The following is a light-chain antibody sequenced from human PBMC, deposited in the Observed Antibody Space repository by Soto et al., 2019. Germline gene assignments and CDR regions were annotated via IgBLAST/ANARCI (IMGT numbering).Light chain of an antibody. Sequence: EIVLTQSPATLSLSPGERATLSCRASQSVGRYLTWYQQRVGQAPRLLIYAASNRAAGIPARFSGSGSGTDFTLTISSLKPEDFAVYYCQHRDNWSPVFTFGPGTKVDV. J-gene: IGKJ3*01. CDR1: QSVGRY. CDR2: AAS. CDR3: QHRDNWSPVFT. V-gene: IGKV3-11*01.